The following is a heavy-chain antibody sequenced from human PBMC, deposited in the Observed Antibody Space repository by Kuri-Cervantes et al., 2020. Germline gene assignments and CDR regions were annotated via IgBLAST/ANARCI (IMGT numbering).Heavy chain of an antibody. J-gene: IGHJ4*02. V-gene: IGHV3-33*01. CDR3: AREKIAVAGRVLDY. D-gene: IGHD6-19*01. CDR1: GFTFSNHN. CDR2: TWFDGSKQ. Sequence: GGSLRLSCAASGFTFSNHNMHWVRQAPGKGLEWVAVTWFDGSKQYYPDSVKGRFTISRDNSKNTLYLQMNSLRAEDTAVYYCAREKIAVAGRVLDYWGQGTLVTVSS.